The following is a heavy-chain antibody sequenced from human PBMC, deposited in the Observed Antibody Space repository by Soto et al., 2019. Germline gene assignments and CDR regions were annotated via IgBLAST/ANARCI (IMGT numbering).Heavy chain of an antibody. V-gene: IGHV1-69*02. D-gene: IGHD3-22*01. Sequence: QVQLVQSGAEVKKPGSSVKVSCKASGGTFSIYTISWVRQAPGQGLEWMGRIIPILGIANYAQKFQGRVTITADKSTSTAYMELSSLRSEDTAVYYCATTPSYYDSSGYYRTLDYWGQGTLVTVSS. J-gene: IGHJ4*02. CDR2: IIPILGIA. CDR1: GGTFSIYT. CDR3: ATTPSYYDSSGYYRTLDY.